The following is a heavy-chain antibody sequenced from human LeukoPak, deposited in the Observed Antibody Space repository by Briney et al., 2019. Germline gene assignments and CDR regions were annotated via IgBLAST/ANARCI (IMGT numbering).Heavy chain of an antibody. CDR1: GYSITSGYY. D-gene: IGHD6-19*01. Sequence: SETLSLTCTVSGYSITSGYYWGWIRQPPGKGLEWIGTIYHSGSTYYNPSLKSRVTISVDTSENQFSLKLSSVTAADTALYYCSRASSTSYYDYWVQGTLVSVSS. CDR2: IYHSGST. CDR3: SRASSTSYYDY. J-gene: IGHJ4*02. V-gene: IGHV4-38-2*02.